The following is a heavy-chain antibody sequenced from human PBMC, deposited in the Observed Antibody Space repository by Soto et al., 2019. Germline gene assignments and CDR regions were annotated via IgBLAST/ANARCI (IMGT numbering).Heavy chain of an antibody. CDR1: GFTFSRYS. CDR2: ISSSSSTI. CDR3: ERDDFDMVSGVITLDV. Sequence: GGSLRLSCAASGFTFSRYSMNWVRQAPGKGLEWVSYISSSSSTIYYADSVKGRFTISRDNAKNSLYLQMNSLRAEDTAVYYCERDDFDMVSGVITLDVWGQRTTVTVSS. J-gene: IGHJ6*02. D-gene: IGHD3-10*01. V-gene: IGHV3-48*01.